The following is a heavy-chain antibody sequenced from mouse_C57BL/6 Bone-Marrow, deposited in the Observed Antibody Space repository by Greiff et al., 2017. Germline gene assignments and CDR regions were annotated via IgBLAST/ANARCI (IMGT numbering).Heavy chain of an antibody. J-gene: IGHJ2*01. Sequence: VQLQQSGPVLVKPGASVKMSCKASGYTFTDYYMNWVKQSHGKSLEWIGVINPYNGGTSYNQKFKGKATLTVDKSSSTAYMELNSLTSEDSAVXYCARGGLLHFDYWGQGTTLTVSS. V-gene: IGHV1-19*01. CDR2: INPYNGGT. CDR3: ARGGLLHFDY. CDR1: GYTFTDYY. D-gene: IGHD2-3*01.